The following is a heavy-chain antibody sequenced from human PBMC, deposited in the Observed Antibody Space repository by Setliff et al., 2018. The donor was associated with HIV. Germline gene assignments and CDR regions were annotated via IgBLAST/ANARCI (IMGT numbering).Heavy chain of an antibody. CDR1: GYRFTDYY. J-gene: IGHJ5*02. CDR2: INLNSGHT. D-gene: IGHD2-8*01. CDR3: ARGCGYCTNGLCYNRYFDT. V-gene: IGHV1-2*02. Sequence: GASVKVSCKASGYRFTDYYMHWVRRAPGQGLEWMGWINLNSGHTNYAEKFQGRVTMTRNVSIRTAYMDLSGLRSDDTAVYYCARGCGYCTNGLCYNRYFDTWGQGTQVTVSS.